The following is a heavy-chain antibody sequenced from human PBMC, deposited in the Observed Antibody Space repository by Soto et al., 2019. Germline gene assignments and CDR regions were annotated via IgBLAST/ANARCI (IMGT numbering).Heavy chain of an antibody. Sequence: GGSLKLSCAASGFTFSNAWMNWVRQAPGKGLEWVGRIKSKTDGGTTDYAAPVKGRFTISRDDSKNTLYLQMNSLKTEDTAVYYCTTENYDIKGWFDPWGQGTLVTVSS. CDR2: IKSKTDGGTT. CDR1: GFTFSNAW. CDR3: TTENYDIKGWFDP. D-gene: IGHD3-22*01. J-gene: IGHJ5*02. V-gene: IGHV3-15*07.